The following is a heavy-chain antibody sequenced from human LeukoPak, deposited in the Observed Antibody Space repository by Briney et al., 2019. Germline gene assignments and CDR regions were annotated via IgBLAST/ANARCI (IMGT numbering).Heavy chain of an antibody. J-gene: IGHJ4*02. V-gene: IGHV3-23*01. Sequence: PGGSLRLSCAASGFTFSSYAMSWVRQAPGKGLEWVSAISGSGGSTYYADSVKGRFTISRDNSKNTLYLQMNSLRAEDTAVYYCATVDIVATVGFDYWGQGTLVTVSS. CDR2: ISGSGGST. CDR3: ATVDIVATVGFDY. D-gene: IGHD5-12*01. CDR1: GFTFSSYA.